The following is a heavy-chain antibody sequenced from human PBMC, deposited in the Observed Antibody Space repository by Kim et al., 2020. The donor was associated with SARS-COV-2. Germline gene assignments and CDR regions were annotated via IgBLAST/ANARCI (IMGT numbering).Heavy chain of an antibody. J-gene: IGHJ4*02. D-gene: IGHD6-13*01. CDR3: ARIGYSSSCTDY. CDR2: IKQDGGQI. CDR1: GFSFDNYW. Sequence: GGSLRLSCVASGFSFDNYWMSWVRQAPGKGLEWVANIKQDGGQIYYLDSLKGRFTISRDNAKNSVYLQLNSLRAEDTAVYYCARIGYSSSCTDYWGEGT. V-gene: IGHV3-7*01.